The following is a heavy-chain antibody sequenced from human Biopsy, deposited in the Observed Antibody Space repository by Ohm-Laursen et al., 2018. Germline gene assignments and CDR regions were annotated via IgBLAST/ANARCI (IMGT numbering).Heavy chain of an antibody. CDR1: GFTFSSYG. Sequence: RSLRLSCSASGFTFSSYGMHWVRQAPGKGLEWVAAIWYDGSNKNYADSVKGRFTISRDNSKNTLYLQMNSLRGEDTAVYYCAKCMTGSSNYYFHHCGQGTLVTVSS. CDR2: IWYDGSNK. J-gene: IGHJ4*02. V-gene: IGHV3-33*06. CDR3: AKCMTGSSNYYFHH. D-gene: IGHD2-8*01.